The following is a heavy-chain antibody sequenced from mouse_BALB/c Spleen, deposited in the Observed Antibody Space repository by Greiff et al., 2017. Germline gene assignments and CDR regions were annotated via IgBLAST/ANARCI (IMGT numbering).Heavy chain of an antibody. CDR3: ARKNSSGYEAWFAY. CDR1: GFSLTSYG. D-gene: IGHD3-1*01. J-gene: IGHJ3*01. V-gene: IGHV2-9*02. CDR2: IWAGGST. Sequence: VKLVESGPGLVAPSQSLSITCTVSGFSLTSYGVHWVRQPPGKGLEWLGVIWAGGSTNYNSALMSRLSISKDNSKSQVFLKMNSLQTDDTAMYYCARKNSSGYEAWFAYWGQGTLVTVSA.